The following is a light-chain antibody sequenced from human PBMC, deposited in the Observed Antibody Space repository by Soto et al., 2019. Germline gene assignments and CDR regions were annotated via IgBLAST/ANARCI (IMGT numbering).Light chain of an antibody. J-gene: IGKJ2*01. Sequence: VLTQSPDTLSLSPGERATLSCRASQSVSAIFLAWYQQQPGQAPRLLIYAASSRATGIPDRFSGSGSGPDFTLTISRLEPEDFAVYYCQYGSSSGYTFGQGTKLEIK. CDR2: AAS. V-gene: IGKV3-20*01. CDR1: QSVSAIF. CDR3: QYGSSSGYT.